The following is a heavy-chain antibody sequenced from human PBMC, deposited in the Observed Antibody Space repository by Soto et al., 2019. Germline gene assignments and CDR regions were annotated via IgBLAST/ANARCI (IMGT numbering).Heavy chain of an antibody. CDR2: ISAYNGNT. CDR3: ARERAGHYCSGGSCPLDP. J-gene: IGHJ5*02. D-gene: IGHD2-15*01. CDR1: GYTFTSSG. Sequence: ASVKVSCKASGYTFTSSGISWVRQAPGQGLEWMGWISAYNGNTNYAQKLQGRVTMTTDTSTSTAYMELRSLRSDDTAVYYCARERAGHYCSGGSCPLDPWGQGTLVTVSS. V-gene: IGHV1-18*01.